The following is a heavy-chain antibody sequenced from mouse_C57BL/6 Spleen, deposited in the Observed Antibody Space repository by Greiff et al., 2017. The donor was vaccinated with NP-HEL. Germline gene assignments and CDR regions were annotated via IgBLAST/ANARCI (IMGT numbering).Heavy chain of an antibody. V-gene: IGHV14-4*01. Sequence: EVKVEESGAELVRPGASVKLSCTASGFNIKDDYMHWVKQRPEQGLEWIGWIDPENGDTEYASKFQGKATITADTSSNTAYLQLSSLTSEATAVYYCTRTGSSYAMDYWGQGTSVTVSS. D-gene: IGHD1-1*01. CDR1: GFNIKDDY. CDR3: TRTGSSYAMDY. CDR2: IDPENGDT. J-gene: IGHJ4*01.